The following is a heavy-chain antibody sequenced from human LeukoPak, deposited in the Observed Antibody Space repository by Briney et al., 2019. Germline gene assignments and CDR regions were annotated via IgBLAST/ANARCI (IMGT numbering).Heavy chain of an antibody. CDR2: ISYDGSNK. D-gene: IGHD4-17*01. CDR1: GFTFSSYW. J-gene: IGHJ4*02. CDR3: ARSLPVTTVSSLDY. Sequence: PGGSLRPSCAASGFTFSSYWMSWVRQAPGKGLEWVAVISYDGSNKYYADSVKGRFTISRDNSKNTLYLQMNSLRAEDTAVYYCARSLPVTTVSSLDYWGQGTLVTVSS. V-gene: IGHV3-30-3*01.